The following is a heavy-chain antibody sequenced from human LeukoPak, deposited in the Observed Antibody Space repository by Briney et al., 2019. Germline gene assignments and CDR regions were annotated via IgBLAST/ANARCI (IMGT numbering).Heavy chain of an antibody. CDR1: GGSISGYY. Sequence: PSETLSLTCTVSGGSISGYYWSWIRQPAGKGLEWVGRIDISGSTNYKSSSKSRVITSVETSNTPFSLRLISVPAADTAVYYCARDLGDYSRAYFAFDYWGQGTLVTVSS. V-gene: IGHV4-4*07. J-gene: IGHJ4*02. CDR3: ARDLGDYSRAYFAFDY. CDR2: IDISGST. D-gene: IGHD2-15*01.